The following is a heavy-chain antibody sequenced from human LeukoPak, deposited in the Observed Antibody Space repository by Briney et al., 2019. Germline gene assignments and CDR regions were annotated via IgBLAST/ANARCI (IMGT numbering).Heavy chain of an antibody. V-gene: IGHV3-66*01. CDR3: ARGRHYYDSSGSLDY. Sequence: GGSLRLSCAASGFTVSSNYMSWVRQAPGKGREWGSFIYSGGSTYYADSVKGRFTISRDNSKNTLYLQMNSLRAEDTAVYYCARGRHYYDSSGSLDYWGQGTLVTVSS. J-gene: IGHJ4*02. CDR2: IYSGGST. CDR1: GFTVSSNY. D-gene: IGHD3-22*01.